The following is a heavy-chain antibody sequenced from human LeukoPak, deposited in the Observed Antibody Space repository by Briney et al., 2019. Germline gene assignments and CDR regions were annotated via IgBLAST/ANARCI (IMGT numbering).Heavy chain of an antibody. D-gene: IGHD3-22*01. CDR1: GYTFTGYY. V-gene: IGHV1-8*02. Sequence: ASVKVSCKASGYTFTGYYMHWVRQAPGQGLEWMGWMNPNSGNTGYAQKFQGRVTMTRNTSISTAYMELSSLRSEDTAVYYCARRIVVVISTKSYYYMDVWGKGTTVTVSS. J-gene: IGHJ6*03. CDR3: ARRIVVVISTKSYYYMDV. CDR2: MNPNSGNT.